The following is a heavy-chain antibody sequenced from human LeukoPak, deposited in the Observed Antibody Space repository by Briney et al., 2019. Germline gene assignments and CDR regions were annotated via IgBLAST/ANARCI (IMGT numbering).Heavy chain of an antibody. J-gene: IGHJ4*02. Sequence: GGSLRLSCAASGFTFSSHSMSWVHQAPGKGLDWVSSIDSSSSHIYYADSMEGRFTISRDNAKNSLFLQMNSLRAEDTAVYYCARDFRILLDGYSPPYHFDYWGQGALVTVSS. CDR1: GFTFSSHS. CDR2: IDSSSSHI. D-gene: IGHD5-24*01. V-gene: IGHV3-21*01. CDR3: ARDFRILLDGYSPPYHFDY.